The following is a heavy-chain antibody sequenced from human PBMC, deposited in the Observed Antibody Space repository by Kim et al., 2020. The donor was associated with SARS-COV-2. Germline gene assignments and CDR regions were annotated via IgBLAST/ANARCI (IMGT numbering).Heavy chain of an antibody. J-gene: IGHJ4*02. CDR3: ARDEAGSNFDSFAY. CDR2: ISTDAGST. V-gene: IGHV1-18*01. D-gene: IGHD4-4*01. Sequence: ASVKVSCKASGYTFMSYGINWVRQAPGQGLEWMGWISTDAGSTNYADTFQDRVTMTSDTSTNTAYMELRSLRSDDTALYFCARDEAGSNFDSFAYGGQGTLVTVSS. CDR1: GYTFMSYG.